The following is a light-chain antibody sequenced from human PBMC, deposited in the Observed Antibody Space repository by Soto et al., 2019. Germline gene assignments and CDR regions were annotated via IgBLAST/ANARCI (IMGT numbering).Light chain of an antibody. J-gene: IGLJ2*01. CDR1: SSDVGGYNY. Sequence: QSVLTQPRSVSGSPGPSVAISCAVTSSDVGGYNYVSWYQQYPGKAPKLMIYDVNKRPSGVPDRFSGSKSGNTASLTISGLKAEHEADDYCCSYAGLFGGGTKLTVL. CDR3: CSYAGL. CDR2: DVN. V-gene: IGLV2-11*01.